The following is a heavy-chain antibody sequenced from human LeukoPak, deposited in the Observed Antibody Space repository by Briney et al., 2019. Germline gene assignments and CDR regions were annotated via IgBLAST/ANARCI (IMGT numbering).Heavy chain of an antibody. Sequence: ASVKVSCKASGYTFTSYDINWVRQATGQGLEWMGWINPNRPATNYAVKFKDRVIMTSDTSTSTAYMELNRLTSDDTAVYYCARWRYSNYFFDNWGQGTLVTVSS. J-gene: IGHJ4*02. CDR2: INPNRPAT. D-gene: IGHD4-11*01. V-gene: IGHV1-2*02. CDR1: GYTFTSYD. CDR3: ARWRYSNYFFDN.